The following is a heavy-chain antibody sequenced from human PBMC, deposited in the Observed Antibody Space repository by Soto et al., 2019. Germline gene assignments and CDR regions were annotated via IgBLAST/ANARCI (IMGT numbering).Heavy chain of an antibody. V-gene: IGHV4-59*01. CDR2: IYYSGST. J-gene: IGHJ6*03. CDR3: ARERVVAATLRTYYYYYMDV. D-gene: IGHD2-15*01. CDR1: GGSISSYY. Sequence: SETLSLTCTVSGGSISSYYWSWIRQPPGKGLEWIGYIYYSGSTNYNPSLKSRVTISVDTSKNQFSLKLSSVTAADTAVYYCARERVVAATLRTYYYYYMDVWGKGTTVTVSS.